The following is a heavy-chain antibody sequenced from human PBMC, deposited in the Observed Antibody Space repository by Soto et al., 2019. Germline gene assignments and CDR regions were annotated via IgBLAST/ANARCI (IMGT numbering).Heavy chain of an antibody. V-gene: IGHV3-30*18. CDR2: LSYDGGNE. CDR1: GFTFSSYG. Sequence: GGSLRLSCAASGFTFSSYGMHWVRQAPGKGLEWVAVLSYDGGNEYYADSVKGRFTISRDNSQNTLYLQMNSLRAEDTAMYYCAKEGSYDDYERFGYFDDWGQGTLVTVSS. CDR3: AKEGSYDDYERFGYFDD. J-gene: IGHJ4*02. D-gene: IGHD4-17*01.